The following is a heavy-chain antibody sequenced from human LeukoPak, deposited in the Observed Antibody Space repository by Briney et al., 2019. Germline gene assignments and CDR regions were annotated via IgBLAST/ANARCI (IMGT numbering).Heavy chain of an antibody. CDR1: GGTFSSYA. CDR3: ARDVGYSGYEFPNWFDP. D-gene: IGHD5-12*01. CDR2: IIPIFGTA. V-gene: IGHV1-69*13. J-gene: IGHJ5*02. Sequence: SVKVSCKASGGTFSSYAISWVRQAPGQGLEWMGGIIPIFGTANYAQKFQGRVTITADESTGTAYMELSSLRSEDTAVYYCARDVGYSGYEFPNWFDPWGQGTLVTVSS.